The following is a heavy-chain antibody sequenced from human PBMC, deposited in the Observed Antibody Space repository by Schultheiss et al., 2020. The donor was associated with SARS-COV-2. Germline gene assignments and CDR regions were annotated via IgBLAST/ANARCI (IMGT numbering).Heavy chain of an antibody. Sequence: SVKVSCKASGYTFTSYGISWVRQAPGQGLEWMGGIIPIFGRATYAQKFQGRVTITADKSTSTAYMELSSLSSKDTALYYCARGGELAKVWELGSWGQGTLVTVSS. V-gene: IGHV1-69*06. CDR3: ARGGELAKVWELGS. D-gene: IGHD1-26*01. CDR1: GYTFTSYG. CDR2: IIPIFGRA. J-gene: IGHJ5*02.